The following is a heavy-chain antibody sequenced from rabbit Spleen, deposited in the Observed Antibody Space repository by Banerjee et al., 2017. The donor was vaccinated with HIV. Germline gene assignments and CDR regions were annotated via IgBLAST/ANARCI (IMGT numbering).Heavy chain of an antibody. J-gene: IGHJ4*01. V-gene: IGHV1S45*01. CDR3: ARVGGLSGDGYVGDDFDL. D-gene: IGHD6-1*01. CDR2: IRAGSTDTP. CDR1: GFSFSNSYW. Sequence: QEQLEESGGDLVKPEGSLTLTCTASGFSFSNSYWMGWVRQAPGKGLELIACIRAGSTDTPYYASWAKGRFTISKTSSTTVTLQMTSLTAADTATYFCARVGGLSGDGYVGDDFDLWGQGTLVTVS.